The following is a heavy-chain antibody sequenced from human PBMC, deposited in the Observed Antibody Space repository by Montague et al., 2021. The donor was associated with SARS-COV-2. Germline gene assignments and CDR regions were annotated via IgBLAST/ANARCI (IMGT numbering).Heavy chain of an antibody. CDR1: GFTFSNYA. CDR2: IFGSGAGT. CDR3: AKNGGSGSLVYWYFDL. J-gene: IGHJ2*01. V-gene: IGHV3-23*01. D-gene: IGHD3-16*01. Sequence: SLRLSCAASGFTFSNYAMSWVRQAPGKGLGWVSSIFGSGAGTYYADSVQGRFTISRDNSKNTVFLHMNSLTAEDTAVYYCAKNGGSGSLVYWYFDLWGRGTLVPVSA.